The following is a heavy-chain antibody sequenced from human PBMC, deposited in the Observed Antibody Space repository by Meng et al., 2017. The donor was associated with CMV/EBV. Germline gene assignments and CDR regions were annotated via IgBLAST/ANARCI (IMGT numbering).Heavy chain of an antibody. CDR3: ARDIIGSGTYYYYGMDV. Sequence: SVKVSCKASGGTFSSYAISWVRQAPGQGLEWMGGIIPIFGTANYAQKVQGRVTITTDESTSTAYMELSSLRSEDTAVYYCARDIIGSGTYYYYGMDVWGQGTTVTVSS. J-gene: IGHJ6*02. V-gene: IGHV1-69*05. CDR1: GGTFSSYA. D-gene: IGHD3-3*01. CDR2: IIPIFGTA.